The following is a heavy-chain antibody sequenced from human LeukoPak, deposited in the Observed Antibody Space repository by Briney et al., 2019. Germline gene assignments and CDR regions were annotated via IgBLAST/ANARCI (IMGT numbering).Heavy chain of an antibody. V-gene: IGHV3-74*01. Sequence: GGSLRLSCAASGFPFSSYWMHWVRHGPGKGLLWVSRINSDGSATIYADSVRGRFTISRDNAKNTLYLQMSGLRVEDTAVYHCASDSPYYGMDVWGQGTTVTVSS. CDR2: INSDGSAT. CDR1: GFPFSSYW. CDR3: ASDSPYYGMDV. J-gene: IGHJ6*02.